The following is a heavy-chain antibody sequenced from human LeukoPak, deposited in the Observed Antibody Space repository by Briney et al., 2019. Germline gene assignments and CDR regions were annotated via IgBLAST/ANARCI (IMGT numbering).Heavy chain of an antibody. D-gene: IGHD4-17*01. Sequence: ASVKVSCKASGYTFTDYYIHWMRQAPGQGLEWMGWINPKRGVTTYAQKFQGRVTMTRDTSITTAYMELTRLRSDDTTIYYCARERNYGDYGNAFDVWGQGTKVTVSS. V-gene: IGHV1-2*02. CDR1: GYTFTDYY. CDR3: ARERNYGDYGNAFDV. J-gene: IGHJ3*01. CDR2: INPKRGVT.